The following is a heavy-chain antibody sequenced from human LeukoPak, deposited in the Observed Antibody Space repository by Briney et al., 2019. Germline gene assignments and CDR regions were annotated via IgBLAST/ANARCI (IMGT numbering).Heavy chain of an antibody. V-gene: IGHV3-23*01. Sequence: GGSLRLSCAASGFTFSTYAMSWVRQAPGKGLEWVSTVSTSGRSTYYAVSVKGRFTISRDNSKNTLYLQMNSLRAADTALYYCAKGSSMEAAGRYYDYGMDVWGQGTTVTVSS. CDR2: VSTSGRST. D-gene: IGHD6-13*01. J-gene: IGHJ6*02. CDR3: AKGSSMEAAGRYYDYGMDV. CDR1: GFTFSTYA.